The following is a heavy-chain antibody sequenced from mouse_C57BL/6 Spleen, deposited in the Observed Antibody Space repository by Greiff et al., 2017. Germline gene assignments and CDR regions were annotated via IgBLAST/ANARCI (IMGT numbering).Heavy chain of an antibody. D-gene: IGHD2-5*01. CDR3: ARDSYSKGRYYYAMDY. CDR1: GFTFSSYA. CDR2: ISDGGSYT. J-gene: IGHJ4*01. V-gene: IGHV5-4*01. Sequence: EVQLVESGGGLVKPGGSLKLSCAASGFTFSSYAMSWVRQTPEKRLEWVATISDGGSYTYYPDNVKGRFPISRDNAKNNLYLQMSHLKSEDTAMYYCARDSYSKGRYYYAMDYWGQGTSVTVSS.